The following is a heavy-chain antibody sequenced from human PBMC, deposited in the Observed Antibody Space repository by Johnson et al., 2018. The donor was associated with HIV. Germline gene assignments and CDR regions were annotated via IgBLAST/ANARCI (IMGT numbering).Heavy chain of an antibody. CDR3: ARVSTMIVVARNDAFDI. CDR1: GFTFSSYG. CDR2: VWYDGSNK. Sequence: QVQLVESGGGVVQPGRSLRLSCAASGFTFSSYGMHWVRQAPGKGLEWVAVVWYDGSNKYYADSVKGRFTISRDNGKNSLYLQMNSLRAEDTALYYCARVSTMIVVARNDAFDIWGQGTMVTVSS. J-gene: IGHJ3*02. D-gene: IGHD3-22*01. V-gene: IGHV3-33*01.